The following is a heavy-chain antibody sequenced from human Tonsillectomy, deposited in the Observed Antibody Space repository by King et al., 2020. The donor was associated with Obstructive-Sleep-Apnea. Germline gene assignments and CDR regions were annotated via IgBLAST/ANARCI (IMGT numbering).Heavy chain of an antibody. CDR3: ARGVVEYDSSGYYFDY. V-gene: IGHV1-46*01. D-gene: IGHD3-22*01. CDR1: GYTFTSYY. Sequence: VQLVESGAEVQKPGASVKVSCKSSGYTFTSYYMHWVRQAPGQGLEWMGIIKPSGGSTSYAQKFQGRVTMTRDTSTSTGYMELSSLRSEDTAVYYCARGVVEYDSSGYYFDYWGQGTLVTVSS. J-gene: IGHJ4*02. CDR2: IKPSGGST.